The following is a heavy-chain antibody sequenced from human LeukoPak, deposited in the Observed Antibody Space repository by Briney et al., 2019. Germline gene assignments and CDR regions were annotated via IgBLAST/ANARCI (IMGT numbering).Heavy chain of an antibody. J-gene: IGHJ4*02. V-gene: IGHV3-23*01. CDR1: GFTFSSYG. CDR3: AKNKWYLLDPFDH. D-gene: IGHD1-26*01. Sequence: QTGGSLRLSCAASGFTFSSYGMSWVRQAPGKGLEWVSSVNIGGNTYYADSVKGRFTISRDNSKNTVYLQMNSLRAEDTAVYYCAKNKWYLLDPFDHWGQGTLVTVSS. CDR2: VNIGGNT.